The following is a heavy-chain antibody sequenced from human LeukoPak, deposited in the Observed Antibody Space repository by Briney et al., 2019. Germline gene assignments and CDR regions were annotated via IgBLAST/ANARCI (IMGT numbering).Heavy chain of an antibody. CDR1: GYTFTSNK. Sequence: ASVKVSCKASGYTFTSNKMHWVRQAPGEGLEWMGWINPNSGGTYYAQNFQGRVTTTRATSISTAYMELNRLRSDDTAVYYCTRELISGSLGYWGQGTLVTVSS. D-gene: IGHD1-26*01. V-gene: IGHV1-2*02. CDR3: TRELISGSLGY. J-gene: IGHJ4*02. CDR2: INPNSGGT.